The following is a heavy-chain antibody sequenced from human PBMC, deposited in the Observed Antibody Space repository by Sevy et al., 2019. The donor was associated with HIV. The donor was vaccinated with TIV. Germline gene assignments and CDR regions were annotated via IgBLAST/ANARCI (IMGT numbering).Heavy chain of an antibody. V-gene: IGHV4-59*01. J-gene: IGHJ6*02. CDR3: AREPPCYDILIGYGYGMDV. Sequence: SETLSLTCTVSGASISNYYWSWIRQPPGKELEWIGYLHNSGITKHNPSLKSRVTISVDTSKNQFSLKLSSVTAPDTAVYYCAREPPCYDILIGYGYGMDVWGQGTTVTVSS. CDR2: LHNSGIT. CDR1: GASISNYY. D-gene: IGHD3-9*01.